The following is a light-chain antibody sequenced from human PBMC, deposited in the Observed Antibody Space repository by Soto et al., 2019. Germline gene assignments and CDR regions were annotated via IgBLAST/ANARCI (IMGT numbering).Light chain of an antibody. CDR3: MLYFSPDRYT. J-gene: IGKJ2*01. Sequence: EIVLTQTPGTLSLSPGERATLYSRASQSVTSSHLAWYQQKPGQAPRLLIYGASTRATGIPDRFSGSGSDTDFSLTIRRLDPEDFAMYYCMLYFSPDRYTFGPGTKVQIK. V-gene: IGKV3-20*01. CDR1: QSVTSSH. CDR2: GAS.